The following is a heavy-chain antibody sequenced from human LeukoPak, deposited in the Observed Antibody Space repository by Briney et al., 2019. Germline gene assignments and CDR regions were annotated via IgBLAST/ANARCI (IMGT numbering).Heavy chain of an antibody. CDR1: GFTFSGSA. Sequence: SGGSLRLSCAASGFTFSGSAMHWVRQASGKGLEWVGRIRSKANSYATAYAASVKGRFTISRDDSKNTAYLQMNSLKTEDTAVYYCTRHVDTAMVQGSGDFDYWGQGTLVTVSS. V-gene: IGHV3-73*01. CDR2: IRSKANSYAT. D-gene: IGHD5-18*01. CDR3: TRHVDTAMVQGSGDFDY. J-gene: IGHJ4*02.